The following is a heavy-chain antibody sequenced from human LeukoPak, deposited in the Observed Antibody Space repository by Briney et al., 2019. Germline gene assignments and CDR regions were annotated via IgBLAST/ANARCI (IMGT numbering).Heavy chain of an antibody. CDR1: GFTFSTYG. CDR2: IRYVGINK. D-gene: IGHD1-26*01. Sequence: PGGSLRLSCAASGFTFSTYGMHWVRQAPGKGLEWVSFIRYVGINKYYADSVKGRFTISRDNAKNSLYLQMNSLRAEDTAVYYCARRRDSGSLQHFDYWGQGTLVTVSS. J-gene: IGHJ4*02. CDR3: ARRRDSGSLQHFDY. V-gene: IGHV3-30*02.